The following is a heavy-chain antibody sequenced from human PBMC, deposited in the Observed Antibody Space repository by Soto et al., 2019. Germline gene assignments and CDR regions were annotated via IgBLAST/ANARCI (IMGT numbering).Heavy chain of an antibody. J-gene: IGHJ4*02. D-gene: IGHD6-19*01. CDR3: AGHLHAGIVVAGQLGY. CDR2: IFYSGTT. Sequence: QLQLQESGPGLVKPSETLSLTCTVSGGSIRSSSYYWAWFRQPPGKGLEWIGSIFYSGTTYYNPSLKSLVTISIDTSKSQFSLKLSSVSATYTAIYYCAGHLHAGIVVAGQLGYWGQGTLVTVSS. CDR1: GGSIRSSSYY. V-gene: IGHV4-39*01.